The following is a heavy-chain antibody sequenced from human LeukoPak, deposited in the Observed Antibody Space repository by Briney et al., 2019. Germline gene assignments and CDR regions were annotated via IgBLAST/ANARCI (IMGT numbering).Heavy chain of an antibody. CDR1: GYTFTAYH. J-gene: IGHJ4*02. CDR2: ISPNDGGT. V-gene: IGHV1-2*02. Sequence: ASVKVSCKASGYTFTAYHIHWVRQAPGQGLEWMGWISPNDGGTKYVQKFQGSVSMTRDTSTTTAYMELSSLTSDDTAVYYCARDSQEFDYWGQGTLVTVS. CDR3: ARDSQEFDY.